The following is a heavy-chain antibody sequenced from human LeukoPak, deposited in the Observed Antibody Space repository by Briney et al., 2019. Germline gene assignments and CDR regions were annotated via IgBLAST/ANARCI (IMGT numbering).Heavy chain of an antibody. D-gene: IGHD5-12*01. CDR3: ARGPGVDQIVATITPDFDY. CDR2: INPNSGGT. J-gene: IGHJ4*02. CDR1: GYTFTGYY. V-gene: IGHV1-2*04. Sequence: GASVKVSCKASGYTFTGYYMHWVRQAPGQGLEWMGWINPNSGGTNYAQKFQGWVTMTRDTSISTAYMELSRLRSDDTAVYYCARGPGVDQIVATITPDFDYWGQGTLVTVSS.